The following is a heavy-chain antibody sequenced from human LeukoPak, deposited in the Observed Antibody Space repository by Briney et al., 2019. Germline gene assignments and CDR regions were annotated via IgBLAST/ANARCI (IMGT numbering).Heavy chain of an antibody. CDR2: IPASGPKT. CDR1: GFTFSSSA. J-gene: IGHJ4*02. V-gene: IGHV3-23*01. Sequence: PGGSLRLSCAASGFTFSSSAMGWVRRAPQKGLEWVSAIPASGPKTYYTGSVRGRFTISRDNSKNTVYLQMQSLRAEDTAVYYCARETLSGYDYWGQGTLVTVSS. CDR3: ARETLSGYDY. D-gene: IGHD2-2*03.